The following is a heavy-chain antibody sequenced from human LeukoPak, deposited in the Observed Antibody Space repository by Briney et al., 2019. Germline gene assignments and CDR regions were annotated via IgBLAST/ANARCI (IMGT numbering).Heavy chain of an antibody. CDR1: GGSISSGSYY. D-gene: IGHD3-10*01. CDR2: IYHSGST. J-gene: IGHJ6*02. Sequence: SETLSLTCTVSGGSISSGSYYWSWIRQHPGKGLEWIGYIYHSGSTYYNPSLKSRVTISVDRSKNQFSLKLSSVTAADTAVYYCARGTGGYYYGSGSSYYYYGMDVWGQGTTVTVSS. V-gene: IGHV4-30-2*01. CDR3: ARGTGGYYYGSGSSYYYYGMDV.